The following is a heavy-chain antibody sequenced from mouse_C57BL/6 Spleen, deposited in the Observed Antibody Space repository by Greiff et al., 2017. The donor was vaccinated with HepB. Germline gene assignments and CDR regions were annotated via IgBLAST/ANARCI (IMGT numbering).Heavy chain of an antibody. V-gene: IGHV1-15*01. CDR1: GYTFTDYE. J-gene: IGHJ4*01. Sequence: QVQLKESGAELVRPGASVTLSCKASGYTFTDYEMHWVKQTPVHGLEWIGAIDPETGGTAYNQKFKGKAILTADKSSSTAYMELRSLTSEDSAVYYCTRCRRDYAMDYWGQGTSVTVSS. CDR3: TRCRRDYAMDY. CDR2: IDPETGGT.